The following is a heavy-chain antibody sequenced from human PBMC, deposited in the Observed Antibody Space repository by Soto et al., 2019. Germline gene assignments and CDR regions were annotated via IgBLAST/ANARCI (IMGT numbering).Heavy chain of an antibody. Sequence: PSETLSLTCTVSGGSINNRGYYWSWIRQPPGKGLEWIGEIYHSGNTNYNPSLKSRVTMAVDKSRNQFSLKLSSVTAADTAVYYCARRWGEGRVDYWGQGTLVTVSS. D-gene: IGHD3-10*01. V-gene: IGHV4-61*05. CDR3: ARRWGEGRVDY. CDR1: GGSINNRGYY. J-gene: IGHJ4*02. CDR2: IYHSGNT.